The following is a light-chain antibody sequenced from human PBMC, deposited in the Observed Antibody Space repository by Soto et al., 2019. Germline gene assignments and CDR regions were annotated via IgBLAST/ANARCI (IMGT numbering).Light chain of an antibody. CDR2: DVS. CDR1: SSDVGGYNY. CDR3: SSYTSSSTLRV. V-gene: IGLV2-14*01. J-gene: IGLJ1*01. Sequence: QSVLTQAASGSGSPGQSITISCTGTSSDVGGYNYVSWYQQHPGKAPKLMIYDVSNRPSGVSNRFSGSKSGNTASLTISGLQAEDEADYYCSSYTSSSTLRVFGTGTKVTVL.